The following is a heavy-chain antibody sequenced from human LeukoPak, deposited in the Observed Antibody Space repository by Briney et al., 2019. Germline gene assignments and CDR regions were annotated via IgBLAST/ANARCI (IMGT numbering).Heavy chain of an antibody. D-gene: IGHD1-1*01. CDR2: IIPIFGTA. CDR3: ATYMLRDNWNVHTFDS. CDR1: GGTFHTYT. V-gene: IGHV1-69*05. J-gene: IGHJ4*02. Sequence: SVTVPCKASGGTFHTYTINWVRQAPGQGLEWMGGIIPIFGTANYAQKFQGRVTVTTDDSTSTAFMELSSLRSEDTAVYYCATYMLRDNWNVHTFDSWGQGTLVTVSS.